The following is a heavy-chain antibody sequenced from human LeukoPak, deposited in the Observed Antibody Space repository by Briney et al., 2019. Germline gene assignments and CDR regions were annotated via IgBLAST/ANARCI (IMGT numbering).Heavy chain of an antibody. V-gene: IGHV4-59*08. CDR3: EKDSHLDV. CDR2: MYYSGST. D-gene: IGHD2-15*01. J-gene: IGHJ6*02. Sequence: SETLSLTCTVSGGSINNYYWSWIRQPPGKGLEWIGYMYYSGSTNYNPSLKSRVTISVDTSKNQFSLKLSSVTAADTAVYYCEKDSHLDVWGQGTTVTVSS. CDR1: GGSINNYY.